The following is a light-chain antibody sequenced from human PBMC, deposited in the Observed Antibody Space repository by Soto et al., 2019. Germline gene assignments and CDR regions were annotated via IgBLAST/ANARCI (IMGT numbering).Light chain of an antibody. CDR1: QAIDNY. V-gene: IGKV1-39*01. J-gene: IGKJ4*01. CDR3: QQSYRTQLT. CDR2: AAS. Sequence: DIQMTQSPSSLSASVGDRVTITCRASQAIDNYLNWYQHKPGKAPELLILAASIVQSGVPSRFSGGGFGTDFSLTISSLHPEDFATYYCQQSYRTQLTFGGGTKVEI.